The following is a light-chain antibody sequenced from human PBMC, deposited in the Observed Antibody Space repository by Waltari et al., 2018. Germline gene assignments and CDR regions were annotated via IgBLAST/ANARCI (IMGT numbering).Light chain of an antibody. CDR1: QYITNY. V-gene: IGKV1-33*01. Sequence: DIHMTQSPSSLSASVGHRVTITCQASQYITNYLNWYQQKPGKAPKLLIYDASNLETGVPSRFSGSGSGTDFTFTISNLQPEDIATYYCQQYDNVPRTFGQGTKLEI. CDR2: DAS. CDR3: QQYDNVPRT. J-gene: IGKJ2*01.